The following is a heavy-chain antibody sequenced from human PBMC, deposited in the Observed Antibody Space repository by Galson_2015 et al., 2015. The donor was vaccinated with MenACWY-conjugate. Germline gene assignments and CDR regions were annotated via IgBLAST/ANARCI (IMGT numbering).Heavy chain of an antibody. V-gene: IGHV4-61*08. Sequence: ETLSLPCTVSGGSASSRGYYWTWIRPPPGKGLEWIGLIYDSGTTKYNPSLKGRVTISLDTSKNQASLKLSSVTAADTAVYYCARECSYWGQGTLVTVSS. CDR1: GGSASSRGYY. D-gene: IGHD3-10*02. CDR2: IYDSGTT. CDR3: ARECSY. J-gene: IGHJ4*02.